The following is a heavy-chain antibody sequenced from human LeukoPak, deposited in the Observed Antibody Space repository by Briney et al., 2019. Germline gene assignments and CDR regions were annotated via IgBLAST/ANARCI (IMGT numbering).Heavy chain of an antibody. CDR1: GYTFTGYY. CDR3: ARDRIAARPLYYFDY. V-gene: IGHV1-2*02. CDR2: INPNSGGT. D-gene: IGHD6-6*01. Sequence: ASVKVSCKASGYTFTGYYMHRVRQAPGQGLEWMGWINPNSGGTNYAQKFQGRVTMTRDTSISTAYMELSRLRSDDTAVYYCARDRIAARPLYYFDYWGQGTLVTVSS. J-gene: IGHJ4*02.